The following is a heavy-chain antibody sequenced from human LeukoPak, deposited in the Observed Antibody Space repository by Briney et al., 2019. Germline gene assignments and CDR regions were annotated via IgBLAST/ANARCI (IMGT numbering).Heavy chain of an antibody. D-gene: IGHD5-12*01. CDR1: GFTVRSYY. CDR2: IYNDGST. V-gene: IGHV3-53*01. Sequence: GGSLRLSCTASGFTVRSYYMSWFRQAPGKGLEWASVIYNDGSTYYADSVRGRFFISKDTSKNTLYLQMNNLRADDTAVYYCARESGYAVGDFWGLGTLVTVSS. J-gene: IGHJ4*02. CDR3: ARESGYAVGDF.